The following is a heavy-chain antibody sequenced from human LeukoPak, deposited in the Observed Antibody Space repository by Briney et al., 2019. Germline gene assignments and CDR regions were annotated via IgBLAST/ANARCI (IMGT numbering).Heavy chain of an antibody. V-gene: IGHV3-23*01. CDR3: AKRVPYSSSSVYFDS. Sequence: PGGSLRLSCLASGFTFSSYGMSWVRQAPGKGLEWASAVSDTGRDTYYADSVKGRFTISKDNSKNTLFLQMNSLRAEDTAVYYCAKRVPYSSSSVYFDSWGQGTLVTVSS. CDR1: GFTFSSYG. J-gene: IGHJ4*02. D-gene: IGHD6-6*01. CDR2: VSDTGRDT.